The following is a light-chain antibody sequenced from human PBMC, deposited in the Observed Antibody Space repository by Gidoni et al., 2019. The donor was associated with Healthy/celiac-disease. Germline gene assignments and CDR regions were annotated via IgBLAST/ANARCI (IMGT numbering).Light chain of an antibody. CDR2: DAS. CDR1: QSVSSY. Sequence: VLTHSPATLSLSPGERATLSCGASQSVSSYFAWYQQKPGQAPRLLIYDASNRATGIPARFSGSGSGTDVTITISSLVPEDFAVYYCQQRSNWPPWTFGQGTKVEIK. J-gene: IGKJ1*01. V-gene: IGKV3-11*01. CDR3: QQRSNWPPWT.